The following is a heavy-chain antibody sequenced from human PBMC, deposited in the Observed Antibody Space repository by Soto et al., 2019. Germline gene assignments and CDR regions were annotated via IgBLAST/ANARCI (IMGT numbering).Heavy chain of an antibody. V-gene: IGHV1-2*02. D-gene: IGHD1-26*01. Sequence: QVQLVQSGAEVKQPGAAVRVSCKASGNTDTIYFIHWLRQAPGQGPEWLGWINSVSGGTNYANKFLGRVTMTRDRSTTPAFMELRDLRSDDTAVYYCARGGSYYAHWGQGAPVSVSS. J-gene: IGHJ4*02. CDR1: GNTDTIYF. CDR2: INSVSGGT. CDR3: ARGGSYYAH.